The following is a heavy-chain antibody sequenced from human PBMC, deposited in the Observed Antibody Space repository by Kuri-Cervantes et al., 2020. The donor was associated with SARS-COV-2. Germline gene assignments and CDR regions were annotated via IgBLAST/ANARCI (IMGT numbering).Heavy chain of an antibody. CDR1: GGSFSGYY. D-gene: IGHD3-22*01. J-gene: IGHJ4*02. CDR2: INHSGST. V-gene: IGHV4-34*01. CDR3: AGGYYYDSSGPVLRYYFDY. Sequence: GSLRLSYAVYGGSFSGYYWSWIRQPPGKGLEWIGEINHSGSTNYNPYLKSRVTISVDTSKNQFSLKLSSVTAADTAVYYCAGGYYYDSSGPVLRYYFDYWGQGTLVTDSS.